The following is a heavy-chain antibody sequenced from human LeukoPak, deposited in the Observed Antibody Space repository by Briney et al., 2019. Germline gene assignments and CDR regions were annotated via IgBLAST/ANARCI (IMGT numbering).Heavy chain of an antibody. D-gene: IGHD6-6*01. CDR2: ISSSSSYI. Sequence: GGSLRLSCAASGFTFSSYSMNWVRQAPGKGLEWVSSISSSSSYIYYAGSVKGRFTISRDNAKNSLYLQMNSLRAEDTAVYYCARASEYSSSSESWGQGTLVTVSS. CDR3: ARASEYSSSSES. V-gene: IGHV3-21*01. J-gene: IGHJ4*02. CDR1: GFTFSSYS.